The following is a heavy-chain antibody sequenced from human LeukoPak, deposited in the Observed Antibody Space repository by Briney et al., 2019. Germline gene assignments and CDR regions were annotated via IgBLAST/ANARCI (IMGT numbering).Heavy chain of an antibody. CDR2: IRSKAYGGTT. D-gene: IGHD1-26*01. V-gene: IGHV3-49*04. CDR3: TRDRGGSFDAFDI. CDR1: GFTFGDYA. Sequence: GGSLRLSCTASGFTFGDYAMSWVRQAPGKGLEWVGFIRSKAYGGTTEYAASVKGRFTISRDDSKSIAYLQMNSLKTEDTAVYYCTRDRGGSFDAFDIWGQGTMVTVSS. J-gene: IGHJ3*02.